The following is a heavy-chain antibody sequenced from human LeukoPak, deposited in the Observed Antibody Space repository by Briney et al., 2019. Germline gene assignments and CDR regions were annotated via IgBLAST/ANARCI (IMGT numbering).Heavy chain of an antibody. J-gene: IGHJ4*02. CDR3: ARVRWGGLYYFDY. CDR2: INNDGSST. D-gene: IGHD3-16*01. Sequence: GGSLRLSCAASGFTFSSYWMHWVRQAPGKGLVWVSRINNDGSSTVYADSVKGRFTISRDNARNTLYVQMNSLRAEDTAVYYCARVRWGGLYYFDYWGQGTLVTVSS. V-gene: IGHV3-74*01. CDR1: GFTFSSYW.